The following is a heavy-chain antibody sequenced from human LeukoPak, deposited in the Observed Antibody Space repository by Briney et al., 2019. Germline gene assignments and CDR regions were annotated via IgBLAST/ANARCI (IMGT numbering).Heavy chain of an antibody. D-gene: IGHD1-26*01. CDR2: IYYSGST. CDR1: GGSISNRSYY. V-gene: IGHV4-39*07. CDR3: ASSNSGSYNDAFDI. J-gene: IGHJ3*02. Sequence: PSETLSLTCTVSGGSISNRSYYWGWIRQPPGKGLEWIGSIYYSGSTYYNPSLKSRVTISVDTSKNQFSLKLNSVTAADTAVYYCASSNSGSYNDAFDIWGQGTKVTVSP.